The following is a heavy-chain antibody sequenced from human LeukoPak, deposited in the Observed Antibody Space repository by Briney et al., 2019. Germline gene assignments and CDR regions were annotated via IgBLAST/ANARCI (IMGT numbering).Heavy chain of an antibody. J-gene: IGHJ2*01. CDR1: GFIFNNAW. Sequence: GGSLRLSCAASGFIFNNAWMTWVRQVPGKGLEWVGRIKRQTDGGTPDYAAPVKGRFTISRDDSESMLYLQMNSLTSEDTAVYYSATDAHDSSGYYSGAYWYFDLWGRGTLVTVSS. V-gene: IGHV3-15*01. CDR3: ATDAHDSSGYYSGAYWYFDL. D-gene: IGHD3-22*01. CDR2: IKRQTDGGTP.